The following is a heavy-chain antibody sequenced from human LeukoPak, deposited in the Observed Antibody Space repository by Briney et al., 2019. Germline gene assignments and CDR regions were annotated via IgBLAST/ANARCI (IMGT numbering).Heavy chain of an antibody. Sequence: GASVKVSCKASGYTFTDYYMHWVRQAPGQGLEWMGWISAYNGNTNYAQKLQGRVTMTTDTSTSTAYMELRSLRSDDTAVYYCARGLNTYYYGSGSLDYWGQGTLVTVSS. V-gene: IGHV1-18*04. CDR2: ISAYNGNT. J-gene: IGHJ4*02. CDR1: GYTFTDYY. CDR3: ARGLNTYYYGSGSLDY. D-gene: IGHD3-10*01.